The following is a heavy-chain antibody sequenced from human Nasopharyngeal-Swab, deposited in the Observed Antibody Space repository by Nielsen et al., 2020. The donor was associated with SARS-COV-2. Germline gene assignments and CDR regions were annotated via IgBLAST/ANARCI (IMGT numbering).Heavy chain of an antibody. CDR3: ARSGWGWINP. J-gene: IGHJ5*02. D-gene: IGHD3-16*01. V-gene: IGHV4-59*01. CDR2: IYYRGNT. Sequence: WIRQPPGKGLEWIGYIYYRGNTNYNPPLKNRVTISIDRSKKQFSLRLGSVTAADTAVYYCARSGWGWINPWGQGTLVTVSS.